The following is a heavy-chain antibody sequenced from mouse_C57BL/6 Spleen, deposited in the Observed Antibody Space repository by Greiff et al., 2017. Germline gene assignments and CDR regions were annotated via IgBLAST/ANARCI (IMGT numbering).Heavy chain of an antibody. CDR2: IYPGDGDT. CDR1: GYAFSSSW. V-gene: IGHV1-82*01. J-gene: IGHJ2*01. Sequence: VQLQQSGPELVKPGASVKISCKASGYAFSSSWMNWVKQRPGKGLEWIGRIYPGDGDTNYNGKFKGKATLTADKSSSTAYMQLSSLTSEDSAVXFCARDAHLYYRGQGTTLPVSS. CDR3: ARDAHLYY.